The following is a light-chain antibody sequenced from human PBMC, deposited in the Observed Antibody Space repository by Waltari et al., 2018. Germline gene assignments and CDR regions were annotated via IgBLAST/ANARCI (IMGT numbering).Light chain of an antibody. Sequence: QSGLTQPASVSGFPGQSVTISCPGTSSYNGSYDYFSWFQQHPGKAPRVIIFDVSDRPSGGSYRFSGSKSGNTASLTISDLQAEDEADYYCNSYTTVNSVVFGGGTKLTVL. V-gene: IGLV2-14*03. J-gene: IGLJ3*02. CDR3: NSYTTVNSVV. CDR1: SSYNGSYDY. CDR2: DVS.